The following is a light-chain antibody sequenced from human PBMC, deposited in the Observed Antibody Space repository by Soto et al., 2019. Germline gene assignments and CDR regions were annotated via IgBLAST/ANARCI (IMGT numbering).Light chain of an antibody. Sequence: QSVLTQPPSVSGAPGQRVTISCTGSSSNIGAGYDVHWYQQLPGTAPKLLIYRNSNRPSGVPDRVSGSKSGTSASLAITGLQAEDGADYYCQSYDSSLSGSVFGGGTKLTVL. CDR2: RNS. V-gene: IGLV1-40*01. CDR1: SSNIGAGYD. J-gene: IGLJ3*02. CDR3: QSYDSSLSGSV.